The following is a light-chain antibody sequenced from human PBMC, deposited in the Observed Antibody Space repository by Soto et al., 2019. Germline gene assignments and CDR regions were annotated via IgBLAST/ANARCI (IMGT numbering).Light chain of an antibody. CDR3: QQYDSSPRT. CDR2: GAS. V-gene: IGKV3-20*01. J-gene: IGKJ1*01. CDR1: QSFTSTS. Sequence: EIVLTQSPGTLSLSPGERATLSCRASQSFTSTSLAWYQQKPGHAPRLLISGASRRAAGIPDRFSGSGSGTDFTLTISRLESEDIAVYYCQQYDSSPRTFGQGTKVE.